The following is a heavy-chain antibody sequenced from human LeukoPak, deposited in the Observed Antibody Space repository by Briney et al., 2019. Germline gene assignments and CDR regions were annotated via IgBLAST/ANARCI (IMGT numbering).Heavy chain of an antibody. CDR2: IYYSGST. D-gene: IGHD1-1*01. V-gene: IGHV4-31*03. Sequence: SQTLSLTCTVSGGSISSGGYYWSWIRQHPGKGLEWVGYIYYSGSTYYNPSLRSRVTISVDTSKNQFSLKLSSVTAADTAVYYCARSEHWTNERLYYFDYWGQGTLVTVSS. CDR3: ARSEHWTNERLYYFDY. J-gene: IGHJ4*02. CDR1: GGSISSGGYY.